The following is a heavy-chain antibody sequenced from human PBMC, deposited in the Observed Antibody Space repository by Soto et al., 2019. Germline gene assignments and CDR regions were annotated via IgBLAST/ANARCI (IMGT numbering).Heavy chain of an antibody. D-gene: IGHD2-2*03. J-gene: IGHJ6*02. CDR2: IYYSGST. V-gene: IGHV4-59*08. CDR3: ARLNGYCVSTGCHGYYGMDV. CDR1: GGXISSYY. Sequence: PSETLSLTCTVSGGXISSYYWSWIRQPPGKGLEWIGYIYYSGSTNYNPSLKSRVTISVDTSMNEFSLRLSSVTAADTAVYYCARLNGYCVSTGCHGYYGMDVWGQGTTVTVSS.